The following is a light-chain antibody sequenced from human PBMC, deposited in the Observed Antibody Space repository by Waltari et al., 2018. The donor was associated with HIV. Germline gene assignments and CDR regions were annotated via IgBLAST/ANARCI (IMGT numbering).Light chain of an antibody. CDR2: DVS. CDR3: QQRSNWPPLT. Sequence: EIVLTQSPATLPLSPGDRATLPCRASQSVNDYIAWYQHKPGQAPRLLIYDVSTRATGITARFSGSRSGTDFTLTISSLEPEDFAVYYCQQRSNWPPLTFGGGTKVEIK. J-gene: IGKJ4*01. V-gene: IGKV3-11*01. CDR1: QSVNDY.